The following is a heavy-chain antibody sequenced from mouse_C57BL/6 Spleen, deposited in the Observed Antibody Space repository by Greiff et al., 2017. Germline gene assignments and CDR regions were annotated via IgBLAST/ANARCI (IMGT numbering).Heavy chain of an antibody. Sequence: VQLKESGPELVKPGASVKISCKASGYSFTDYNMNWVKQSNGKSLEWIGVINPNYGTTSYNQKFKGKATLTVDQSSSTAYMQLNSLTSEDSAVYDCARRGGSSTYYYAMDYWGQGTSVTVSS. CDR3: ARRGGSSTYYYAMDY. D-gene: IGHD1-1*01. CDR1: GYSFTDYN. CDR2: INPNYGTT. J-gene: IGHJ4*01. V-gene: IGHV1-39*01.